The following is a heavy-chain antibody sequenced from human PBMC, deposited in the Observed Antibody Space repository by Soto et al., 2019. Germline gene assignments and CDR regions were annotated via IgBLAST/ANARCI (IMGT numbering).Heavy chain of an antibody. J-gene: IGHJ6*02. D-gene: IGHD3-10*01. CDR1: GFTFDDYA. CDR2: ISWNSGSI. Sequence: VQLVESGGGVVQPGRSLRLSCAASGFTFDDYAMHWVRQAPGKGLEWVSGISWNSGSIGYADSVKGRFTISRDNAKNSLYLQMNSLRAEDTALYYCAKDNMVGYYYYGMDVWGQGTTVTVSS. CDR3: AKDNMVGYYYYGMDV. V-gene: IGHV3-9*01.